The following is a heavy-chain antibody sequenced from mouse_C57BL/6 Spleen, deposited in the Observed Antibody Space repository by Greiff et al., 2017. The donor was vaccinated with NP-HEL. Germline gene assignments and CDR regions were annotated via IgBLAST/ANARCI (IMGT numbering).Heavy chain of an antibody. CDR1: GFTFSSYA. Sequence: EVRLVESGGGLVKPGGSLKLSCAASGFTFSSYAMSWVRQTPEKRLEWVATISDGGSYTYYPDNVKGRFTISRDNAKNNLYLQMSHLKSEDTAMYYCARGDYFDYWRQGTTLTVSS. CDR3: ARGDYFDY. CDR2: ISDGGSYT. V-gene: IGHV5-4*03. J-gene: IGHJ2*01.